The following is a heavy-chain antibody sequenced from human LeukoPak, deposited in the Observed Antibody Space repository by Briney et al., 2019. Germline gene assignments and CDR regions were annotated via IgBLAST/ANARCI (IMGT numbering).Heavy chain of an antibody. CDR2: IKQDGSEK. J-gene: IGHJ3*01. CDR3: ASTATCSF. D-gene: IGHD2-2*01. CDR1: GFTFSNYW. Sequence: GGSLRLSCAASGFTFSNYWMTWVRQAPGKGLEWVANIKQDGSEKNYVDSVKGRFTISRDNAQSSLYLQMNSLRAEDTAVYYCASTATCSFWGQGTMVTVSS. V-gene: IGHV3-7*01.